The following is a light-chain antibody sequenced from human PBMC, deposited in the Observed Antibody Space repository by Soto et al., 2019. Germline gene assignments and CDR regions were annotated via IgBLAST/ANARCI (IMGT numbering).Light chain of an antibody. CDR1: QSVSSY. V-gene: IGKV3D-15*01. J-gene: IGKJ1*01. Sequence: EIILTQSPDTLSLSPGERATLSCRASQSVSSYLAWYQQKPGQAPRLLIYDAVTRATGIPARLSGRGSGTEFTLTITSLQSEDFAVYFCQQYNGWLWTFGQGTKVDIK. CDR3: QQYNGWLWT. CDR2: DAV.